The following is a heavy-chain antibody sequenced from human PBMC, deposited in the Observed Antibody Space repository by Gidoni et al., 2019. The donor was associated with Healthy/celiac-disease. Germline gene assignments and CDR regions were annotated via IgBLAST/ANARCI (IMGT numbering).Heavy chain of an antibody. CDR1: GFTFSSYE. J-gene: IGHJ6*02. Sequence: EVQLVESGGGLVQPGGSLRLSCAASGFTFSSYEMNWVRQAPAKGLEWVSYISSSGSTIYYADSVKGRFTISRDNAKNSLYLQMNSLRAEDTAVYYCARDHYYYYGMDVWGQGTTVTVSS. CDR2: ISSSGSTI. CDR3: ARDHYYYYGMDV. V-gene: IGHV3-48*03.